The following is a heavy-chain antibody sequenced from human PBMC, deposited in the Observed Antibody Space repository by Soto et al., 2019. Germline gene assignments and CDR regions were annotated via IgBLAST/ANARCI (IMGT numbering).Heavy chain of an antibody. CDR3: ASWGIVGATLDAFDI. CDR2: IYYSGST. Sequence: SETLSLTCTVSGGSISSYYWSWIRQPPGKGLEWIGYIYYSGSTNYNPSLKSRVTISVDTSKNQFSLKLSSVTAADTAVYYCASWGIVGATLDAFDIWGQGTMVTVSS. J-gene: IGHJ3*02. V-gene: IGHV4-59*01. CDR1: GGSISSYY. D-gene: IGHD1-26*01.